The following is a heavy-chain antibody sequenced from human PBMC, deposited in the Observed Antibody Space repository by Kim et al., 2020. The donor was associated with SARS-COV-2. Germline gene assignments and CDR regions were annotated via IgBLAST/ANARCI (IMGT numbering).Heavy chain of an antibody. V-gene: IGHV1-18*01. CDR2: ISAYNGNT. J-gene: IGHJ6*02. CDR3: ARPRFGELSLSVGGGMDV. D-gene: IGHD3-10*01. Sequence: ASVKVSCKASGYTFTSYGISWVRQAPGQGLEWMGWISAYNGNTNYAQKLQGRVTMTTDTSTSTAYMELRSLRSDDTAVYYCARPRFGELSLSVGGGMDVWAKGPRSPSP. CDR1: GYTFTSYG.